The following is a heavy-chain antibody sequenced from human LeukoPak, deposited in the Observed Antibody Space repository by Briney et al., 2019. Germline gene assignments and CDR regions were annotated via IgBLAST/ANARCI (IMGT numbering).Heavy chain of an antibody. J-gene: IGHJ6*03. CDR2: ISYDGSNE. D-gene: IGHD5-18*01. CDR1: GFTFSSYV. Sequence: PGGSLRLSCAASGFTFSSYVMHWVRQAPGKGLAWVAIISYDGSNEYYADSVKGRFTISRDNSKNTLYLQMNSLRAEDTAVYYCARVQRGYSYNPLGYYYYYMDVWGKGTTVTVSS. CDR3: ARVQRGYSYNPLGYYYYYMDV. V-gene: IGHV3-30*04.